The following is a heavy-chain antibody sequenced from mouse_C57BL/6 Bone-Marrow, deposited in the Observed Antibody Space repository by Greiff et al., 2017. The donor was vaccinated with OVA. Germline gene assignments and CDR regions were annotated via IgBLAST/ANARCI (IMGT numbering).Heavy chain of an antibody. CDR2: IYPSDSET. D-gene: IGHD2-1*01. Sequence: VQLQQPGAELVRPGSSVKLSCKASGYTFTSYWMAWVKQRPGQGLEWIGNIYPSDSETHYNQKFKDKATLTVDKSSSTAYMQLSSLTSEDSAVYYCARELHGPYYYAMDYWGQGTSVTVSS. CDR1: GYTFTSYW. V-gene: IGHV1-61*01. CDR3: ARELHGPYYYAMDY. J-gene: IGHJ4*01.